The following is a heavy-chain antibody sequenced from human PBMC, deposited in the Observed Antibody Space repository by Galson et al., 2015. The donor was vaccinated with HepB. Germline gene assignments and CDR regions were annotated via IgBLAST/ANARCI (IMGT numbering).Heavy chain of an antibody. CDR3: AREVVPAAYYGMDV. Sequence: SVKVSCKASGYTFTNYYMHWVRQAPGQGLEWMGIINPNSGSTSYAQKFQGRVTMTRDTSTSTLYMELSSLRSEDTAAYYCAREVVPAAYYGMDVWGQGTTVTVSS. D-gene: IGHD2-2*01. CDR2: INPNSGST. CDR1: GYTFTNYY. J-gene: IGHJ6*02. V-gene: IGHV1-46*01.